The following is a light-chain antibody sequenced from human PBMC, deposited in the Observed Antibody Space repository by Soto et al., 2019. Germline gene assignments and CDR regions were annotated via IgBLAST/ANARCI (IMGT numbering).Light chain of an antibody. CDR2: DAS. J-gene: IGKJ4*01. CDR1: QSVSSY. Sequence: EIVLTQSPATLSLSPGERATLSCRASQSVSSYLACYQQKPGQAPRLLIYDASNKATGIPARFSGSGSGTDFTHTISSREPEDFAVYYCQQRSNWPLTFGGGTKVEIK. CDR3: QQRSNWPLT. V-gene: IGKV3-11*01.